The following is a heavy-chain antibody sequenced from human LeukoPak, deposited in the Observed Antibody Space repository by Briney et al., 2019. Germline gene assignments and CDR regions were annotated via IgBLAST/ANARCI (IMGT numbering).Heavy chain of an antibody. V-gene: IGHV3-23*01. D-gene: IGHD3-3*01. CDR2: ISGSGGST. CDR3: AKDYYDFWSGPAHYFVY. CDR1: GFSFSSYA. J-gene: IGHJ4*02. Sequence: AGSLRLSCAASGFSFSSYALSWVRQAPGKGLEWVSHISGSGGSTYYADSVKGRFTISRDNSKNTLYLQINSLRAEDTAVYYCAKDYYDFWSGPAHYFVYWGEGALVTVSS.